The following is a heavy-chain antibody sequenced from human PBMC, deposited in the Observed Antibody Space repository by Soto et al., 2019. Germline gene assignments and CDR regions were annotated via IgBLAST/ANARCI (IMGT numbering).Heavy chain of an antibody. CDR3: ARGGDGVLLWFGELAY. D-gene: IGHD3-10*01. V-gene: IGHV4-30-4*01. CDR2: IYYSGST. J-gene: IGHJ4*02. Sequence: LSLTCTVSGGSISSGDYYWSGIRQPPGKGLECIVYIYYSGSTYYNPSLKSRVTISVDTSKNQFSLKLSSVTAADTAVYYCARGGDGVLLWFGELAYWGQGTLVTVYS. CDR1: GGSISSGDYY.